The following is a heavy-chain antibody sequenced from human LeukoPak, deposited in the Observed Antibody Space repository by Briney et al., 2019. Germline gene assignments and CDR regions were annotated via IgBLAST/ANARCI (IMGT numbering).Heavy chain of an antibody. Sequence: SETLSLTCTVSGGSLSSGTYYWTWLRQPAGKGLEWIGRIYTTGSTNYNPSLKSRVTMSTDTSKNQFSLKLSSVTAADTAVYYCARVTTGGYYNCWGQGTLVTVSS. CDR2: IYTTGST. CDR3: ARVTTGGYYNC. V-gene: IGHV4-61*02. CDR1: GGSLSSGTYY. J-gene: IGHJ4*02. D-gene: IGHD3-22*01.